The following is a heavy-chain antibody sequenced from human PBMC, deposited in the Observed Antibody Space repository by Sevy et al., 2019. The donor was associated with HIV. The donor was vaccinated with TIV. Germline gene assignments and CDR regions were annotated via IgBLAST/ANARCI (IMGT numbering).Heavy chain of an antibody. CDR1: GFTFTDYA. Sequence: GGSLRLSCTASGFTFTDYAMNWVRQSPGKGLEWVAFFKRKADGGTLDHAASVKGRFTISRDDSKNIAYLQMNDLKTEDTGVYYCTPWKGDQSVFDYWGQGALVTVSS. CDR3: TPWKGDQSVFDY. J-gene: IGHJ4*02. V-gene: IGHV3-49*04. D-gene: IGHD1-1*01. CDR2: FKRKADGGTL.